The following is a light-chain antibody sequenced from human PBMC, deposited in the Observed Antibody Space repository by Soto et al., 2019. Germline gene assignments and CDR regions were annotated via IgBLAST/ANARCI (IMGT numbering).Light chain of an antibody. CDR2: GTS. Sequence: EIVLTQSPGTLSASPGERATLSCRASQTISSNYLALYQQKPGQAPSLLIYGTSSSATGIPDRFSGSGAGTDFTLTISRLEPEVSAIYYCQQYVSWTFGQGTKVDIK. V-gene: IGKV3-20*01. J-gene: IGKJ1*01. CDR1: QTISSNY. CDR3: QQYVSWT.